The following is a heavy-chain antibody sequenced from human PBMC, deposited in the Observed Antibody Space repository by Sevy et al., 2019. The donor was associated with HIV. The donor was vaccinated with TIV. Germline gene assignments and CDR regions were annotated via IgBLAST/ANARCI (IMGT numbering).Heavy chain of an antibody. CDR3: ARDSTTRPRVLDY. D-gene: IGHD1-1*01. J-gene: IGHJ4*02. CDR2: IYFTGNT. V-gene: IGHV4-59*01. Sequence: SETLSLTCSVSGGSISSYFWTWVRQSPGKGLEWIGNIYFTGNTDYSPSLTSRVTLSLDTSKSQFSLTLKSVTAADTAIYFCARDSTTRPRVLDYWVQGTLVTVSS. CDR1: GGSISSYF.